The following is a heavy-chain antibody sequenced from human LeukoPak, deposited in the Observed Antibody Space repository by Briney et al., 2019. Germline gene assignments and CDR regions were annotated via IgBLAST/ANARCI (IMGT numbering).Heavy chain of an antibody. D-gene: IGHD6-19*01. V-gene: IGHV3-33*06. Sequence: PGRSLRLSCAASGFTFSSYGMHWVRQAPGKGLEWVAVIWYDGSNKYYADSVKGRFTISRDNSKNTLYRQMNSLRAEDTAVYYCAKDRGSSGWYDYWGQGTLVTVSS. CDR3: AKDRGSSGWYDY. CDR2: IWYDGSNK. CDR1: GFTFSSYG. J-gene: IGHJ4*02.